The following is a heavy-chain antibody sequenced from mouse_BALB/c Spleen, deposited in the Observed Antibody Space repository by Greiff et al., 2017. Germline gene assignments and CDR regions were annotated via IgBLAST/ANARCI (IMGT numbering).Heavy chain of an antibody. D-gene: IGHD2-14*01. CDR2: ISYDGSN. V-gene: IGHV3-6*02. J-gene: IGHJ3*01. CDR3: ARSGYRYAWFAY. CDR1: GYSITSGYY. Sequence: EVKLVESGPGLVKPSQSLSLTCSVTGYSITSGYYWNWIRQFPGNKLEWMGYISYDGSNNYNPSLKNRISITRDTSKNQFFLKLNSVTTEDTATYYCARSGYRYAWFAYWGQGTLVTVSA.